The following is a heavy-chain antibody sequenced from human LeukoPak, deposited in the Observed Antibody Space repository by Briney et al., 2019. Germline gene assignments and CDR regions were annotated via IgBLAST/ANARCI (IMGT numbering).Heavy chain of an antibody. Sequence: GGSLRLSCAASGFTFSSYGMHWVRQAPGKGLEWVAVISYDGSNKYYADSVKGRFTISRDNSKNTLYLQMNSLRAEDTAVYYCASNLGDSGSYYRYYFDYWGQGTLVTVSS. CDR3: ASNLGDSGSYYRYYFDY. V-gene: IGHV3-30*03. CDR2: ISYDGSNK. CDR1: GFTFSSYG. J-gene: IGHJ4*02. D-gene: IGHD1-26*01.